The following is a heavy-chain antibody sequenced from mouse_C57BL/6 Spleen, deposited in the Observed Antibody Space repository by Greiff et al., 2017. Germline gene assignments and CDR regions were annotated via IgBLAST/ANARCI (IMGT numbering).Heavy chain of an antibody. CDR2: IYTGNCDT. Sequence: VQLQQFWTVLARPGASVKMFLKTFCFTFTSYWMHWVKQRPGQGLELIGAIYTGNCDTSYNQKFKGKVKLTAVQSASTAYMELSSLTNEDSAVYYCTLYDYDEGCFAYWGQGTLVTVSA. D-gene: IGHD2-4*01. CDR1: CFTFTSYW. J-gene: IGHJ3*01. V-gene: IGHV1-5*01. CDR3: TLYDYDEGCFAY.